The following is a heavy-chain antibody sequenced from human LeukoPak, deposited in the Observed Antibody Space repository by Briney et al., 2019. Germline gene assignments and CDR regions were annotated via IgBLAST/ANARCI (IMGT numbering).Heavy chain of an antibody. J-gene: IGHJ5*02. CDR1: GGSISSHY. V-gene: IGHV4-59*11. CDR2: IYYSGST. CDR3: ARAYCSGGSCYSSRGMFDP. Sequence: SSETLSLTCTVSGGSISSHYWSWIRQPPGKGLEWIGYIYYSGSTNYNPSLKSRVTISVDTSKNQFSLKLSSVTAADTAVYYCARAYCSGGSCYSSRGMFDPWGQGTLVTVSS. D-gene: IGHD2-15*01.